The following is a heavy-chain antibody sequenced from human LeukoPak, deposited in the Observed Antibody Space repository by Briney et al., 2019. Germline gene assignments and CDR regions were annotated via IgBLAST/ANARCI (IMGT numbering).Heavy chain of an antibody. D-gene: IGHD6-6*01. J-gene: IGHJ4*02. CDR1: GFTFSSYW. V-gene: IGHV3-74*01. Sequence: PGGSLRLSCAASGFTFSSYWMHWVRQAPGKGLVWVSRINSDGSSTSYADSVKGRFTISRDNAKNSLYLQMNSLRAEDTAVYYCAKDYTSKRNLYYFDYWGQGTLVTVSS. CDR3: AKDYTSKRNLYYFDY. CDR2: INSDGSST.